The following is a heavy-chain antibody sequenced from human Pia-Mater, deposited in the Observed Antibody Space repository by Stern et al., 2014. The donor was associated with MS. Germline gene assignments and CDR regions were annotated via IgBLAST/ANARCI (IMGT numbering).Heavy chain of an antibody. V-gene: IGHV1-69*06. CDR2: IIPIFGTA. J-gene: IGHJ3*02. Sequence: VQLLQSGAEGKKPGSSVKVSCKASGGTFSSYAISWVRQAPGQGLEWMGGIIPIFGTANYAQKFQGRVTITADKSPSTAYMELSSLRSEDTAVYYCARDYGMTTTTGAFDIWGQGTMVTVSS. CDR3: ARDYGMTTTTGAFDI. D-gene: IGHD5-24*01. CDR1: GGTFSSYA.